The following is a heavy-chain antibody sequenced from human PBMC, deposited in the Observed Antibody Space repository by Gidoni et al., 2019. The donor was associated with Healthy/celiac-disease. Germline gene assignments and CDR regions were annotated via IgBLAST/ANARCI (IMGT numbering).Heavy chain of an antibody. CDR3: AREPAIRPQRITITYGMDV. J-gene: IGHJ6*02. CDR2: INPSGGST. D-gene: IGHD3-3*01. CDR1: GYTFTSYY. V-gene: IGHV1-46*01. Sequence: QVQLVQSGAEVKKPGASVKVSCKASGYTFTSYYMHWVRQAPGQGLEWMGIINPSGGSTSYAQKFQGRVTMTRDTSTSTVYMELSSLRSEDTAVYYCAREPAIRPQRITITYGMDVWGQGTTVTVSS.